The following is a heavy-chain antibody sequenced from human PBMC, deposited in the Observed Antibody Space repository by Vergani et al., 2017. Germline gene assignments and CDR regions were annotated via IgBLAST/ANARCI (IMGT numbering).Heavy chain of an antibody. D-gene: IGHD1-20*01. V-gene: IGHV3-23*04. CDR3: ARAYGRYDWFDY. J-gene: IGHJ4*01. CDR1: GFIFSIYA. Sequence: EVQLVESGGGLVQPGGSLRLSCTASGFIFSIYAMSWVRQAPGKGLEWVSGISASGAPTYYADSVKGRVTNSRDDSKNTLYLQMNSLRVDDTAVYYCARAYGRYDWFDYWGQRTLVTVS. CDR2: ISASGAPT.